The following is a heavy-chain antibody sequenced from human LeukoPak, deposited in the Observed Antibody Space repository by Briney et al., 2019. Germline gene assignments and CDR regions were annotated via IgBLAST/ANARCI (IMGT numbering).Heavy chain of an antibody. CDR3: ARGPPYYYDSSGYSLYYFDY. D-gene: IGHD3-22*01. V-gene: IGHV4-59*01. CDR2: IYYSGST. Sequence: SETLSLTCTVSGGLIRNYYWSWIRQSPGKGLEWIGYIYYSGSTNYNPSLKSRVTISVDTSKNQFSLKLSSVTAADTAVYYCARGPPYYYDSSGYSLYYFDYWGQGTLVTVSS. J-gene: IGHJ4*02. CDR1: GGLIRNYY.